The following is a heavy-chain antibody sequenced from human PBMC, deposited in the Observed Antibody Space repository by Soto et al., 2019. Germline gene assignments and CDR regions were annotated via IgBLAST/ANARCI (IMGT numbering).Heavy chain of an antibody. J-gene: IGHJ3*01. V-gene: IGHV4-39*01. CDR1: GGSITTPNYY. CDR2: IYYSGRT. CDR3: ADTYYDVLSGYHDAFDV. Sequence: LSETLSLTCTVSGGSITTPNYYWGWIRQPPGKGLEWIGSIYYSGRTYYNPSLNSRVTMSLDTSKNQFSLSLSSVTAADTAVYYCADTYYDVLSGYHDAFDVWGRGTTVTVSS. D-gene: IGHD3-3*01.